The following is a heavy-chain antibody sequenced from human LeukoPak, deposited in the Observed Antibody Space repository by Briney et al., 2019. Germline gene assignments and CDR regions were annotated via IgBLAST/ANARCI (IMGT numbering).Heavy chain of an antibody. CDR2: IYYSGST. D-gene: IGHD6-13*01. CDR3: AGAAAAGNYYYYYMDV. CDR1: GGSISSYY. Sequence: SETLSLTCTVSGGSISSYYWSWIRQPPGKGLEWIGSIYYSGSTNYNPSLKSRVTISVDTSKNQFSLKLSSVTAADTAVYYCAGAAAAGNYYYYYMDVWGKGTTVTVSS. V-gene: IGHV4-59*01. J-gene: IGHJ6*03.